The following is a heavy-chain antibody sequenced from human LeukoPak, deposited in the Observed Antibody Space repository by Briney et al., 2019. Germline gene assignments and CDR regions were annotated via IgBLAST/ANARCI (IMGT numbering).Heavy chain of an antibody. V-gene: IGHV1-2*02. J-gene: IGHJ4*02. CDR2: ISANNGAT. Sequence: GASVKISCKASGSTFIDYNIQWMRQAPGQGLEWMGWISANNGATNYAQNFQGRVTMTRDTSMTTGYMELARLTSDDTAVYFCARDIIEDGLVYLVDWDLGTQVTVSS. CDR1: GSTFIDYN. D-gene: IGHD3/OR15-3a*01. CDR3: ARDIIEDGLVYLVD.